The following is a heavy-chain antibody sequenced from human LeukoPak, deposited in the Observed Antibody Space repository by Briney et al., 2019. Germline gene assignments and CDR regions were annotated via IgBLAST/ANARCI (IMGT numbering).Heavy chain of an antibody. Sequence: SETLSLTCTVSGGSISSYYWSWLRQPPGKGLEWIGYIYYSGSTNYNPSLKSRVTISVDTSKNQFSLKLSSVTAADTAVYYCARLAGDYGDYSEFDPWGQGTLVTVSS. V-gene: IGHV4-59*08. J-gene: IGHJ5*02. D-gene: IGHD4-17*01. CDR2: IYYSGST. CDR1: GGSISSYY. CDR3: ARLAGDYGDYSEFDP.